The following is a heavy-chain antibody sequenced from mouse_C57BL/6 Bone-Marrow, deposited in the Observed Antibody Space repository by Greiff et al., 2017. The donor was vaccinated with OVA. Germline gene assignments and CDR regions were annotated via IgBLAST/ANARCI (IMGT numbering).Heavy chain of an antibody. D-gene: IGHD1-1*01. Sequence: EVQGVESGAELVKPGASVKLSCTASGFNIKDYYMHWVKQRTEQGLEWIGRIDPEDGETKYAPKFQGKATITADTSSNTAYLQLSSLTSEDTAVYYCARDDCYGSSYWYFDVWGTGTTVTVSS. CDR2: IDPEDGET. V-gene: IGHV14-2*01. CDR3: ARDDCYGSSYWYFDV. CDR1: GFNIKDYY. J-gene: IGHJ1*03.